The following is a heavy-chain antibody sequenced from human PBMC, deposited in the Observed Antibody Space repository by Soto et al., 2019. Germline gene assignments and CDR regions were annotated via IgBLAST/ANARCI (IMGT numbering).Heavy chain of an antibody. D-gene: IGHD1-1*01. CDR2: INHTGIT. J-gene: IGHJ6*02. CDR3: ARTKGYRIYYYGMDV. Sequence: PSETLSLTCAVYSGSFSGYYWSWIRQPPGKGLEWIGEINHTGITNYKPSPKSRVTISVDTSKNQFSLKLSSVTAADTAVYYCARTKGYRIYYYGMDVWGQGTTVTVSS. V-gene: IGHV4-34*01. CDR1: SGSFSGYY.